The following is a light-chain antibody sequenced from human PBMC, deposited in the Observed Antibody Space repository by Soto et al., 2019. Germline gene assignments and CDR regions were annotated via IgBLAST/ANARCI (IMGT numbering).Light chain of an antibody. V-gene: IGKV1-33*01. Sequence: DIQMTQSPSSLSASVGNRVTITCQASQDIATYLNWYQQKPGKAPNLLIYDASNLETGVPSRFSGSGFGTEFTLTISSLQPDDFATYYCQQYNSYWTFGQGTKVDIK. CDR3: QQYNSYWT. CDR1: QDIATY. CDR2: DAS. J-gene: IGKJ1*01.